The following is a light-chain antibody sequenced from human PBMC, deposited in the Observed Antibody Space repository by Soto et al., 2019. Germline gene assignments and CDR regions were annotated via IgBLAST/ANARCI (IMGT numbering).Light chain of an antibody. V-gene: IGKV2D-29*02. J-gene: IGKJ5*01. CDR3: MQSTQLPPT. Sequence: VMTQTPLSLSAAPAQPASISCKSRHSLLQLTGETFVFWSLQKPGQSPQMLIYEVSPRVSGVAARFSGSGSGTDFTLDISRVETDDVGIYYCMQSTQLPPTFGQGTRVEI. CDR2: EVS. CDR1: HSLLQLTGETF.